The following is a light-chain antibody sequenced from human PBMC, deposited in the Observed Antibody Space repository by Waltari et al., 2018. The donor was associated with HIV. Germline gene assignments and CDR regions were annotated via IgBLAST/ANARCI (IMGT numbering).Light chain of an antibody. Sequence: SYDLTQPASVSVSPGQTVRIPCPGRNLAVHYTYWYQQKPGQSPVLVIYRHTERPSRIPERFSGAISGNTATLTISGTQTIDEADYYCQTWDSGTGVFGGGTKLTVL. CDR1: NLAVHY. CDR2: RHT. J-gene: IGLJ3*02. CDR3: QTWDSGTGV. V-gene: IGLV3-1*01.